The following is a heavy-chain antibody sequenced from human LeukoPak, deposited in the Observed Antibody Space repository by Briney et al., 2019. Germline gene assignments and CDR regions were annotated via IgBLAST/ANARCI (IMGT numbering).Heavy chain of an antibody. V-gene: IGHV3-66*01. CDR1: GFTVSTTY. CDR3: ARDREILDAMDV. J-gene: IGHJ6*02. Sequence: GGSLRLSCAASGFTVSTTYMSWVRQAPGKGLEWVSIIYGGGSTFYADSVEGRFSISRDDSKNTLYLQMNSLRVADTALYYCARDREILDAMDVWGQGTTVTVSS. CDR2: IYGGGST. D-gene: IGHD5-24*01.